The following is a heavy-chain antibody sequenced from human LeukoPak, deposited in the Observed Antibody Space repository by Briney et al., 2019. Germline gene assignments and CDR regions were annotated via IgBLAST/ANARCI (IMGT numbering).Heavy chain of an antibody. CDR1: GFTFSSYG. D-gene: IGHD6-13*01. CDR3: AKDLVIVDGIAAAGTNY. V-gene: IGHV3-30*02. Sequence: GGSLRLSCAASGFTFSSYGMHWVRQAPAKGLEWVAFIRYDGSNKYYADSVKGRFTISRDNSKNTLYLQMNSLRAEDTAVYYCAKDLVIVDGIAAAGTNYWGQGTLVTVSS. CDR2: IRYDGSNK. J-gene: IGHJ4*02.